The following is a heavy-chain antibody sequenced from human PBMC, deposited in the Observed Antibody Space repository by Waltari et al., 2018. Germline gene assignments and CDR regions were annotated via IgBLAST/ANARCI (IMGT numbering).Heavy chain of an antibody. V-gene: IGHV1-69*08. D-gene: IGHD5-12*01. CDR1: GGTFSSYA. J-gene: IGHJ6*02. Sequence: QVQLVQSGAEVKKPGSSVKVSCKASGGTFSSYAISWVRQAPGQGLEWMGRIIPIFGTANYAQKFQGRVTITADKSASTAYMELSSLRSEDTAVYYCARVPLIVATLSDGMDVWGQGTTVTVSS. CDR3: ARVPLIVATLSDGMDV. CDR2: IIPIFGTA.